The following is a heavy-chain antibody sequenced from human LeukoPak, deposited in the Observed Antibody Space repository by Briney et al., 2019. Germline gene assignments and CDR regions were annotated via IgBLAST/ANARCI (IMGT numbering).Heavy chain of an antibody. J-gene: IGHJ4*02. V-gene: IGHV1-2*02. Sequence: ASVKVSCKASGYSFTGYYMHWMRQAPGQGLEGMGWINPNSGGTKYAQKFKGRVTMTRDTSISTAYMELSRLRSDDTAVYYCARVDTAMVAGGGDYWGQGTLVTVSS. CDR3: ARVDTAMVAGGGDY. D-gene: IGHD5-18*01. CDR2: INPNSGGT. CDR1: GYSFTGYY.